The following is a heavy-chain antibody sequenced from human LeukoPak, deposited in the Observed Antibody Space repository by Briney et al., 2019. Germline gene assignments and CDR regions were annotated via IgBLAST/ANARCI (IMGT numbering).Heavy chain of an antibody. CDR1: GFTFDDYA. J-gene: IGHJ4*02. V-gene: IGHV3-9*03. CDR3: AKDLEYSSSSGFDY. D-gene: IGHD6-6*01. Sequence: GRSLRLSCAAFGFTFDDYAMHWVRQAPGKGLEWVSGISWNSGSIGYADSVKGRFTISRDNAKNSLYLQMNSLRAEDMALYYCAKDLEYSSSSGFDYWGQGTLVTVSS. CDR2: ISWNSGSI.